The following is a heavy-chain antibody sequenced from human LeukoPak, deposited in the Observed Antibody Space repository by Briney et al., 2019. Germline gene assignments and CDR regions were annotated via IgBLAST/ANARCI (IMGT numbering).Heavy chain of an antibody. D-gene: IGHD3-10*01. Sequence: ASVKVSCKASGYTFTSYDINWVRQATGQGLEWMGWINPNSGGTNYAQKFQGRVTMTRDTSISTAYMELSRLRSDDTAVYYCARGMVRGVITVGYWGQGTLVTVSS. V-gene: IGHV1-2*02. CDR3: ARGMVRGVITVGY. CDR2: INPNSGGT. CDR1: GYTFTSYD. J-gene: IGHJ4*02.